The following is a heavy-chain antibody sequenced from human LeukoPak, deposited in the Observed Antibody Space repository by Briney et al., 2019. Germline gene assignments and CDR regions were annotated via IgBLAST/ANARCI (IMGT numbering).Heavy chain of an antibody. V-gene: IGHV3-30*18. CDR2: ISYDGRNR. D-gene: IGHD5-12*01. CDR3: AKGGVATVDYFDY. Sequence: PGRSLRLSCAASGFTFGSYGMHWVRQAPGKGLQWVAVISYDGRNRYYADSVKGRFTISRDDSKNTVYLQMNSLRAEDTALCYCAKGGVATVDYFDYWGQGTLVTVSS. CDR1: GFTFGSYG. J-gene: IGHJ4*02.